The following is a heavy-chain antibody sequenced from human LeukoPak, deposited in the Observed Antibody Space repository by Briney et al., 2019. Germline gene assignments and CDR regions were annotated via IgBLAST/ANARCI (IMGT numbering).Heavy chain of an antibody. D-gene: IGHD3-22*01. CDR2: MNPNSGNT. CDR1: GYTFTSYD. CDR3: ARVVGVRMYYYDSSAPDAFDI. Sequence: ASVKVSCKASGYTFTSYDINWVRQATGQGLEWMGWMNPNSGNTGYAQKFQGRVTMTRNTSISTAYMELSSLRSEDTAVYYCARVVGVRMYYYDSSAPDAFDIWGQGTMVTVSS. J-gene: IGHJ3*02. V-gene: IGHV1-8*01.